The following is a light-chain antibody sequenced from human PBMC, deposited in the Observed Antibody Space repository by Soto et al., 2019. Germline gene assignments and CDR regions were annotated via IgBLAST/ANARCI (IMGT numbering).Light chain of an antibody. J-gene: IGKJ4*01. V-gene: IGKV3-11*01. CDR3: HQRADWPPT. Sequence: EIVLTQSPATLSLSRGERATLSCRASQSVSSYLAWYQQKPGQAPRLLIYDASNRATGIPARFSGSGSGTDFTLTISSLQAEDFAVYYCHQRADWPPTFGGGTKVDIK. CDR1: QSVSSY. CDR2: DAS.